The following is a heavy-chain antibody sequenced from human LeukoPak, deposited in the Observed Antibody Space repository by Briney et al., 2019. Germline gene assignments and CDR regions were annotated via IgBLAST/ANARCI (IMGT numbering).Heavy chain of an antibody. CDR2: IYHSGST. CDR3: ARVTGVLEMATITGYFDY. CDR1: GGSISSGGYY. Sequence: SQTLSLTCTVSGGSISSGGYYWSWIRQHPGKGLEWIGYIYHSGSTYYNPSLKSRVTISVDTSKNQFSLKLSSVTAADTAVYYCARVTGVLEMATITGYFDYWGQGALVTVSS. D-gene: IGHD5-24*01. J-gene: IGHJ4*02. V-gene: IGHV4-31*03.